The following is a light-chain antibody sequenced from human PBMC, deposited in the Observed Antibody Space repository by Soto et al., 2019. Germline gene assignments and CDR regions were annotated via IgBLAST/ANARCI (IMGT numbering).Light chain of an antibody. Sequence: DIQLTQSPSFLSASVGDRVTITCRASQGISSYLPWYQQKPGKAPKLLISTASTLQSGVPSRFSGSGSGTEFPLTISSLQPEDFATYYCQQLNNYPRTFGQGTKVEIK. J-gene: IGKJ1*01. CDR3: QQLNNYPRT. CDR2: TAS. V-gene: IGKV1-9*01. CDR1: QGISSY.